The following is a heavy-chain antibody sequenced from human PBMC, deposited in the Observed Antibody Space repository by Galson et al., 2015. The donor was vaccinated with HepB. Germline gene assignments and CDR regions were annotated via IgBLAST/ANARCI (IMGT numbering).Heavy chain of an antibody. J-gene: IGHJ4*02. D-gene: IGHD3-10*01. CDR3: ASDCDGSGSFYNMLGY. V-gene: IGHV3-30*07. CDR1: GFTFSRHA. CDR2: ISSDYTSK. Sequence: SLRLSCAVSGFTFSRHAFHWVRQAPGRGLEWVALISSDYTSKFYADSVKGRLSITRDNSKDTVYLQMNSLRDEDTDVYYCASDCDGSGSFYNMLGYWGQGTMVTVSS.